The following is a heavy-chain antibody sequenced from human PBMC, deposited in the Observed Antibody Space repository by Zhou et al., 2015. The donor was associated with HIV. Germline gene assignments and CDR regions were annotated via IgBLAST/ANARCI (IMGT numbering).Heavy chain of an antibody. Sequence: VESGGAVVQPGRSLKVSCASSEFLSSRYAMHWVRQTPGRGLEWVSVISYDGSTTYYSDSVRGRFTISRDNSRNMLFLEMTSLRADDTALYYCARGSPNTESLWYHHYYFMDVWGKGTAVTVSS. CDR1: EFLSSRYA. CDR2: ISYDGSTT. V-gene: IGHV3-30*03. CDR3: ARGSPNTESLWYHHYYFMDV. D-gene: IGHD1-14*01. J-gene: IGHJ6*03.